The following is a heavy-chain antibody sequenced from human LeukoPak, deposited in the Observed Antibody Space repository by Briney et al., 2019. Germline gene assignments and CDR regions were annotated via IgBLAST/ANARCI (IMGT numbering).Heavy chain of an antibody. CDR3: AKAFGSGSYIIDH. D-gene: IGHD3-10*01. J-gene: IGHJ4*02. V-gene: IGHV3-30*02. CDR1: GFTFSRNG. Sequence: PGGSLRLSCATSGFTFSRNGVHWAGQAPGKGLEWVAFMRSDGSNEEYAGSVKGRFAISRDGSKNTVYLQMNSLRFEDTAVYYCAKAFGSGSYIIDHWGRGTLVTVSS. CDR2: MRSDGSNE.